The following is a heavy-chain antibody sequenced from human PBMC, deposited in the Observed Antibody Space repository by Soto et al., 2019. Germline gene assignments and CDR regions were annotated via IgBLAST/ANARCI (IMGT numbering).Heavy chain of an antibody. J-gene: IGHJ4*02. V-gene: IGHV3-30-3*01. CDR1: GFTFSSYA. Sequence: QVQLVESGGGVVQPGRSLRLSCAASGFTFSSYAMHWVRQAPGKGLEWVAVISYDGSHKYYAESVKGRFTISRDNSKNTLYLHMNSLSAEDTAVYYCARGRAGEWLFVYWGQGTLVSVSS. D-gene: IGHD3-9*01. CDR3: ARGRAGEWLFVY. CDR2: ISYDGSHK.